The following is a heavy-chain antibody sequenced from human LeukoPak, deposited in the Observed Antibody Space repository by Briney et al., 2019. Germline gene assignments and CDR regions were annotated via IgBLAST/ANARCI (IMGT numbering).Heavy chain of an antibody. Sequence: SETLSLTCTVSGGSISSSSYYWGWIRQPPGKGLEWIGSIYYSGSTYYNPSLKSRVTISVDTSKNQFSLKLSSVTAADTAVYYCARDSQYYDILTGYYTGYYFDYWGQGTLVTVSS. CDR1: GGSISSSSYY. V-gene: IGHV4-39*02. CDR2: IYYSGST. CDR3: ARDSQYYDILTGYYTGYYFDY. D-gene: IGHD3-9*01. J-gene: IGHJ4*02.